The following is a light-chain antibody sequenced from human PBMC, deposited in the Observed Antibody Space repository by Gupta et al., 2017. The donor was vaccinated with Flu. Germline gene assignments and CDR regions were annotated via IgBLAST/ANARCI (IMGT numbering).Light chain of an antibody. J-gene: IGLJ3*02. CDR1: NIGGKS. CDR3: QGWDSSSGRV. V-gene: IGLV3-21*02. Sequence: GGNNIGGKSLHWYLQKSGKAPVLVVHDDDERTPGTPERLSGSKSGNTATLTRSRVEAGDEADYYCQGWDSSSGRVFGGGTKLTVL. CDR2: DDD.